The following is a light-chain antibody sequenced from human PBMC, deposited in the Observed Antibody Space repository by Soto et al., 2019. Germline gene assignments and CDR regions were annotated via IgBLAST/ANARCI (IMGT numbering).Light chain of an antibody. V-gene: IGKV3-11*01. Sequence: EMVLTHSPATLSLSPGARATLSCRASQSVGTYFARYQQNPGQAPRLLIYDSSNMATGIPARFSGSGSGTDFTLTISSLEPEDFAVYYCQQRSDWPSTFGGGTKVEIK. CDR2: DSS. J-gene: IGKJ4*01. CDR1: QSVGTY. CDR3: QQRSDWPST.